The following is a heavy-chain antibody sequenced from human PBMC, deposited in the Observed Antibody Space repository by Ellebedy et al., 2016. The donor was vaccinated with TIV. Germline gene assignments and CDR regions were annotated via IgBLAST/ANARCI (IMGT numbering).Heavy chain of an antibody. CDR3: ARGYYYANYFDY. CDR2: INHSGST. J-gene: IGHJ4*02. V-gene: IGHV4-34*01. D-gene: IGHD3-10*01. CDR1: GGSFSGYY. Sequence: MPSETLSLTCAVYGGSFSGYYWSWIRRPPGKGLEWIGEINHSGSTNYNPSLKSRVTVSVDTSKNQFSLKLSSVTAADTAVYYCARGYYYANYFDYWGQGTLVTVSS.